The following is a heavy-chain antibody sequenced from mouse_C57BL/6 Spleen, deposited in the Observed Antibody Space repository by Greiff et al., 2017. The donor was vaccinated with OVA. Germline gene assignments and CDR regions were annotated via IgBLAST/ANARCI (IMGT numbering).Heavy chain of an antibody. J-gene: IGHJ1*03. V-gene: IGHV1-47*01. Sequence: QVHVKQSGAELVKPGASVKMSCKASGYTFTTYPIEWMKQNHGKSLEWIGNFHPYNDDTKYNEKFKGKATLTVEKSSSTVYLELSRLTSDDSAVYYCARRSYYGSSYGDWYFDVWGTGTTVTVSS. CDR1: GYTFTTYP. CDR2: FHPYNDDT. CDR3: ARRSYYGSSYGDWYFDV. D-gene: IGHD1-1*01.